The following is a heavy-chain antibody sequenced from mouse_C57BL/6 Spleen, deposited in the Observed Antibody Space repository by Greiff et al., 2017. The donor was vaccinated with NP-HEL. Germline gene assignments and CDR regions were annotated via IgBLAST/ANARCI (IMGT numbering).Heavy chain of an antibody. V-gene: IGHV1-76*01. CDR3: ARYDYDQAWFAY. CDR1: GYTFTDYY. D-gene: IGHD2-4*01. CDR2: IYPGSGNT. Sequence: VQLQQSGAELVRPGASVKLSCKASGYTFTDYYINWVKQRPGQGLEWIARIYPGSGNTYYNEKFKGKATLTAEKSSSTAYMQLSSLTSEDSAVYFCARYDYDQAWFAYWGQGTLVTVSA. J-gene: IGHJ3*01.